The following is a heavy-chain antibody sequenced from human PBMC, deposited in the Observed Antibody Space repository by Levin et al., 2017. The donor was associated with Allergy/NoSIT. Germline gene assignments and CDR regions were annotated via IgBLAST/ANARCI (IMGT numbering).Heavy chain of an antibody. V-gene: IGHV3-30*04. CDR3: ARGRHYDFWSGYYTGIFGSYYFDY. J-gene: IGHJ4*02. Sequence: GGSLRLSCGASGFTFSSYAMHWVRQAPGKGLEWVAVTSYDGSNKYNADSVKGRFTISRDNSKNTLYLQMNSLRAEDTAVYYCARGRHYDFWSGYYTGIFGSYYFDYWGQGTLVTVSS. D-gene: IGHD3-3*01. CDR2: TSYDGSNK. CDR1: GFTFSSYA.